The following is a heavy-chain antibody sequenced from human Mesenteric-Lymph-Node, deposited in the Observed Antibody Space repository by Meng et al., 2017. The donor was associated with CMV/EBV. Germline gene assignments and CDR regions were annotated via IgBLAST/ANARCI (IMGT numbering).Heavy chain of an antibody. D-gene: IGHD6-13*01. CDR1: GFNFDHYT. CDR2: ITWDGGTT. CDR3: AKDRGSSSWYDY. J-gene: IGHJ4*02. V-gene: IGHV3-43*01. Sequence: GGSLRLSCAAFGFNFDHYTMHWVRQAPGKGLEWVSLITWDGGTTDYVDSVKGRFTISRDNSKDSLYLQMNSLRTEDSALYFCAKDRGSSSWYDYWGQGTLVTVSS.